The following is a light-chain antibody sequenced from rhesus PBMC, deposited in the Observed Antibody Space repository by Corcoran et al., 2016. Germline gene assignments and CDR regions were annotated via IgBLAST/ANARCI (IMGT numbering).Light chain of an antibody. CDR2: YAS. V-gene: IGKV1-19*01. CDR3: QQYDDLPRT. J-gene: IGKJ4*01. Sequence: DIQMTQSPSSLSASVGGKVTITCHASPDISRWLAWYQPKPGKAPKTQIYYASTLQSGVPSRFSGSGSGTDYTRTISSLQPEDFATYYGQQYDDLPRTFGGGTKVEIK. CDR1: PDISRW.